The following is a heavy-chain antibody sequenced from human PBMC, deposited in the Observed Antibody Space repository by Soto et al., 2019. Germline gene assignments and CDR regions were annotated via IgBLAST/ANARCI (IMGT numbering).Heavy chain of an antibody. V-gene: IGHV4-39*01. CDR3: AAMGASYGMDV. CDR2: IYYSGST. D-gene: IGHD3-16*01. Sequence: PSETLSLTCSVSGGSISSSSYYWGWIRQPPGKGLEWIASIYYSGSTYYNPSLKSRLTISEDTSTNQFSLKLTSVTAADTAVYYSAAMGASYGMDVWGQGTTVTVSS. J-gene: IGHJ6*02. CDR1: GGSISSSSYY.